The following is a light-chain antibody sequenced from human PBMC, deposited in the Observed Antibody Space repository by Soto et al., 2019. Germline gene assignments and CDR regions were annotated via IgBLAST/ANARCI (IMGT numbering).Light chain of an antibody. V-gene: IGKV2-28*01. J-gene: IGKJ3*01. CDR2: LGS. Sequence: DIVMTQSPLSLPVTPGEPASSSCRSSQSLLHSNGYNYLDWYLQKPGQSPQLLIYLGSNRASGVPDRFSGSGSGTDFTLKISRVEADDVGVYYCMQALQTPFTFGPGTKVDIK. CDR3: MQALQTPFT. CDR1: QSLLHSNGYNY.